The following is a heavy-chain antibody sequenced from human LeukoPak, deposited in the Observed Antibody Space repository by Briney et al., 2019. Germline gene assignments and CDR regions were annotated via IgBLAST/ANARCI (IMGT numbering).Heavy chain of an antibody. CDR2: TTYRSKWYN. Sequence: SHTLSLRCSISGDSVSSVSAARSWIRQSPSTCLEWLRLTTYRSKWYNDYAVSVKSRITINPDTSKNQFSLQLNSVTPEDTAVYYCARDRIAVAGTRWDAFDIWGQGTMVTVSS. D-gene: IGHD6-19*01. J-gene: IGHJ3*02. CDR3: ARDRIAVAGTRWDAFDI. CDR1: GDSVSSVSAA. V-gene: IGHV6-1*01.